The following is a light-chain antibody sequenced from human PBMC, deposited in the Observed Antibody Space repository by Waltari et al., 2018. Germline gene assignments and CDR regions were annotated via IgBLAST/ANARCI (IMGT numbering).Light chain of an antibody. CDR2: GAS. CDR3: QQYGSSPPWT. CDR1: QSVSSSY. Sequence: EIVLTQSPGTLSLSPGERATLPCRASQSVSSSYLAWYQQTPGQAPRLLIYGASSRATGIPDRFSGSGSGTDFTLTISRLEPEDFAVYYCQQYGSSPPWTFGQGTKVEIK. V-gene: IGKV3-20*01. J-gene: IGKJ1*01.